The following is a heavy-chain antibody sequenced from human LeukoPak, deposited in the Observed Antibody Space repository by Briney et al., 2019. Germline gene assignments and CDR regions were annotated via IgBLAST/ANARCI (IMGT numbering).Heavy chain of an antibody. CDR3: AREWYYYDSSGFMDY. J-gene: IGHJ4*02. V-gene: IGHV4-61*02. CDR1: GGSISSGSYY. CDR2: IYTSGST. D-gene: IGHD3-22*01. Sequence: TLSLTCTVSGGSISSGSYYWSWIRQPAGKGLEWIGRIYTSGSTNYNPSLKSRVTISVDTSKNQFSLKLSSVTAADTAVYYCAREWYYYDSSGFMDYWGRGTLVTVSS.